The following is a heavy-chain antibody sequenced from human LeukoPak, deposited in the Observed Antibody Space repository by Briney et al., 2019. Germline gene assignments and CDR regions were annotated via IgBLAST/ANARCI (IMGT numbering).Heavy chain of an antibody. D-gene: IGHD5-24*01. CDR2: IDYSGST. Sequence: KASETLSLTCTVSGGSISSSSYYWGWIRQPPGKGLEWIGSIDYSGSTYYNPSLKSRVTISVDTSKNQFSLKLSSVTAADTAVYYCARMDGYNDFDYWGQGTLVTVSS. CDR1: GGSISSSSYY. CDR3: ARMDGYNDFDY. V-gene: IGHV4-39*01. J-gene: IGHJ4*02.